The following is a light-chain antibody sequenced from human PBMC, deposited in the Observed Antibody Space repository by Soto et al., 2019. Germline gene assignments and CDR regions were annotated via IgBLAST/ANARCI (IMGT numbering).Light chain of an antibody. Sequence: QSALTQPASVSGSPGHSISISCTGSSSDVGRYNLVSWYQHHPGKAPKLIIYEASKRPSGVSDRISGSKSGNTASLTISGLQAEDEADYCCSSYAGTSTFVLFGGGTKLTVL. CDR3: SSYAGTSTFVL. V-gene: IGLV2-23*01. CDR1: SSDVGRYNL. CDR2: EAS. J-gene: IGLJ2*01.